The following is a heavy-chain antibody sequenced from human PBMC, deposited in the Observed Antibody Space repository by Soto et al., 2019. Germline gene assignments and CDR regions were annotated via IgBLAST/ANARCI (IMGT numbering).Heavy chain of an antibody. CDR2: IYHSGST. J-gene: IGHJ4*02. CDR3: ARGGGQWLTRFDY. V-gene: IGHV4-4*02. CDR1: GGSISSSNW. D-gene: IGHD6-19*01. Sequence: PSETLSLTCAVSGGSISSSNWWSWVRQPPGKGLEWIGEIYHSGSTNYNPSLKSRVTISVDKSKNQFSLKLSSVTAADAAVYYCARGGGQWLTRFDYWGQGTLVTVSS.